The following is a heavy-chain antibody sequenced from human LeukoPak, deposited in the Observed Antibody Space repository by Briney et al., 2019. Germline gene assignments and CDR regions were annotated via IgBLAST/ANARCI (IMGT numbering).Heavy chain of an antibody. V-gene: IGHV4-59*01. D-gene: IGHD3-3*01. CDR1: LGSISTFY. CDR3: ASIYFWSGYFDY. CDR2: IYYSGST. J-gene: IGHJ4*02. Sequence: SETLSLTCALSLGSISTFYWSCMRQSPGKGREWIGYIYYSGSTNYNPSLQSLVTISVDTSKNPFSLKLSSVTAADTAVYYCASIYFWSGYFDYWGQGTLVTVSS.